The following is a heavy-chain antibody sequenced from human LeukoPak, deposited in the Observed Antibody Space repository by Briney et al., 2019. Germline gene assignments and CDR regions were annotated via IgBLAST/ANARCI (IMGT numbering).Heavy chain of an antibody. CDR1: GDSFASNSTA. D-gene: IGHD5-24*01. CDR3: ARGGQGDGYSADEAFDF. Sequence: SRTLSLTCVISGDSFASNSTACNWIRQSPSSGLEWLGRTYYRSKWYNDYALSMKSRITINPDTSKNQFSLQLNSVTPEDTAVYYCARGGQGDGYSADEAFDFWGQGTMVTVS. J-gene: IGHJ3*01. V-gene: IGHV6-1*01. CDR2: TYYRSKWYN.